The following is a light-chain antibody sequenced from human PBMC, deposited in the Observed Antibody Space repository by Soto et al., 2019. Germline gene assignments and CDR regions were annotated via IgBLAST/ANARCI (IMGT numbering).Light chain of an antibody. CDR3: QSYDSSLSAYV. CDR2: GNS. V-gene: IGLV1-40*01. J-gene: IGLJ1*01. Sequence: QSVLAQPPSVSLAPGQKVTISCTGSSSNIGAGYDLHWYQQLPGTAPKLLLYGNSNRPSGVPDRFSGSKSGTSASLAITGLQAEDEADYYCQSYDSSLSAYVFGTGTKVTVL. CDR1: SSNIGAGYD.